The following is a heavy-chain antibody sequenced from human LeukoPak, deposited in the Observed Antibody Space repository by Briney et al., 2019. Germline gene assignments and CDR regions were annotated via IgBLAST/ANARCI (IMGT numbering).Heavy chain of an antibody. CDR3: TRVSGSYYAYYYYGMDV. J-gene: IGHJ6*02. V-gene: IGHV3-49*04. Sequence: PGRSLRLSCTASGFTFGDYAMSWVRQAPGKGLEWVGFIRSKAYGGTTEYAASVKGRFTISRDDSKSIAYLQMNSLKTEDTAVYYCTRVSGSYYAYYYYGMDVWGQGTTVTVSS. CDR1: GFTFGDYA. D-gene: IGHD1-26*01. CDR2: IRSKAYGGTT.